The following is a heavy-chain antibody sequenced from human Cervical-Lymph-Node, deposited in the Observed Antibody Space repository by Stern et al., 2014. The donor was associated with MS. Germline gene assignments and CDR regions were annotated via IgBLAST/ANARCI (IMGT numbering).Heavy chain of an antibody. Sequence: VQLEESGPGLVKPSGTLSLSCTVSGASVDRGHWWTWVRQSPVKGLEWIGNVYYGGGTNYNPALQSRVTISVDTSKNQFSLDLTSVTAADTAVYYCARGNALTPDYWGQGTLVAVS. CDR1: GASVDRGHW. CDR3: ARGNALTPDY. CDR2: VYYGGGT. D-gene: IGHD3-16*01. V-gene: IGHV4-4*02. J-gene: IGHJ4*02.